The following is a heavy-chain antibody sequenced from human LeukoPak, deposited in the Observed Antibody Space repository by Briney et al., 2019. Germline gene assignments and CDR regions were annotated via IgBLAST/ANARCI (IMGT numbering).Heavy chain of an antibody. J-gene: IGHJ6*02. D-gene: IGHD6-13*01. CDR3: ARDLIAAAGPYYYGMDV. CDR1: GGSISSYY. CDR2: IYYSGST. V-gene: IGHV4-59*01. Sequence: SETLSLTCTVSGGSISSYYWSWIRQPPGKGLEWIGYIYYSGSTNYNPSLKSRVTISVDTSKNQFSLKLSSVTAADTAVYYCARDLIAAAGPYYYGMDVWGQGTTVTVSS.